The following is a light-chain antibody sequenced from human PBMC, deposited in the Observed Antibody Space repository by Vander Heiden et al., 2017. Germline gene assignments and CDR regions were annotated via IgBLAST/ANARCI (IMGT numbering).Light chain of an antibody. CDR3: QQYDT. CDR1: QSISSW. Sequence: DIQMTQSPSTLSASVGDRVTITCRASQSISSWLAWYQQKPGKAPKLLIYKASSLESGVPSRFSGSGSGTEFTLTISSLQPDDFATYYCQQYDTFGQGTKVEIK. V-gene: IGKV1-5*03. CDR2: KAS. J-gene: IGKJ1*01.